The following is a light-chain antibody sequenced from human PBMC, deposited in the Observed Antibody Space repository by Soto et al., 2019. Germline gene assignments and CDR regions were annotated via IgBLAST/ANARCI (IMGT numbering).Light chain of an antibody. Sequence: ENVLTQSPGTLSLSPGERATLSCRASQSVRSSYLAWYQQKPGQAPRLLMYDVSSRATGTPDRFSGSGSGTDFTFTISRLEPEDFAVYYCQQYDISPTWTFGQGTKVDIK. CDR1: QSVRSSY. J-gene: IGKJ1*01. CDR2: DVS. CDR3: QQYDISPTWT. V-gene: IGKV3-20*01.